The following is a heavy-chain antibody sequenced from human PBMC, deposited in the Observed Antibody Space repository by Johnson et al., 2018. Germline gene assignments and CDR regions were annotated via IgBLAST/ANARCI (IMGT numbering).Heavy chain of an antibody. CDR1: GFTFSSYA. Sequence: VQLQESGGGLVQPGGSLRLSCAASGFTFSSYAMSWLRQAPGKGLQWVSSISYSAGSTYYADSVKGRFTISRDNSKNTLYLQMNSLRAEDTAVYYCAKMSGSDWYYYHYHYVDVWGKGTTVTVSS. CDR3: AKMSGSDWYYYHYHYVDV. D-gene: IGHD3-9*01. J-gene: IGHJ6*03. CDR2: ISYSAGST. V-gene: IGHV3-23*01.